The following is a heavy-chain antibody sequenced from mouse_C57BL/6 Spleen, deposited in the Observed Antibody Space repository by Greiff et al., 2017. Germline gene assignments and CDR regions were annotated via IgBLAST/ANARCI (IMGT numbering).Heavy chain of an antibody. J-gene: IGHJ4*01. CDR3: ARGRPLLPGLYAMDY. D-gene: IGHD2-3*01. CDR2: IYPGDGDT. Sequence: QVQLQQSGPELVKPGASVKISCKASGYAFSSSWMNWVKQRPGKGLEWIGRIYPGDGDTNYNGKFKGKATLTADKSSSTAYMQLSSLTSEDSAVYFCARGRPLLPGLYAMDYWGQGTSVTVSS. V-gene: IGHV1-82*01. CDR1: GYAFSSSW.